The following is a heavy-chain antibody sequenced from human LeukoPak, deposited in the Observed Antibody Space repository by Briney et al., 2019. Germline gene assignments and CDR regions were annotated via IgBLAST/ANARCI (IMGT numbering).Heavy chain of an antibody. V-gene: IGHV4-34*01. Sequence: SETLSLTCAVYGGSFSGYYWSWIRQPPGKGLEWIGEINHSGSTNYNPSLKSRVTISVDTSENQFSLKLSSVTAADTAVYYCARGSGYGGNFDYWGQGTLVTVSS. D-gene: IGHD4-23*01. CDR3: ARGSGYGGNFDY. J-gene: IGHJ4*02. CDR2: INHSGST. CDR1: GGSFSGYY.